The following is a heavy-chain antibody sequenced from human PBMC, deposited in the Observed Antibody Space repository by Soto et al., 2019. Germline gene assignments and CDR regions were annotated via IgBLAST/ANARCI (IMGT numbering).Heavy chain of an antibody. V-gene: IGHV3-30*18. CDR3: AKDGRGYSYGSIDY. CDR1: GFTFSSYG. J-gene: IGHJ4*02. Sequence: QVQLVESGGGVVQPGRSLRLSCAASGFTFSSYGMHWVRQAPGKGLEWVAVISYDGSNKYYADSVKGRFTISRDNSKNTLYLQMNSLRAEDTAVYYCAKDGRGYSYGSIDYWGQGTLVTVSS. D-gene: IGHD5-18*01. CDR2: ISYDGSNK.